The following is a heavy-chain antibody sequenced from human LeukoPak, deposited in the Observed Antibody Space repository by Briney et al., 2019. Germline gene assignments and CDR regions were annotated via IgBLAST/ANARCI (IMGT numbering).Heavy chain of an antibody. J-gene: IGHJ4*02. Sequence: GGSLRLSCAASGFTFSDYYMSWIRQAPGKGLEWVGRIKNKAEGGTTDYAAPVKGRFTISRDDSKNTLYLQMNSLKTEDTAVYYCTTSTAHWGQGTLVTVSS. CDR1: GFTFSDYY. CDR2: IKNKAEGGTT. CDR3: TTSTAH. V-gene: IGHV3-15*01. D-gene: IGHD4-17*01.